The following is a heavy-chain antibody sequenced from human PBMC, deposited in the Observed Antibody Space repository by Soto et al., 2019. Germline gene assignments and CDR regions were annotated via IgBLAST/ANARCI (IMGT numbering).Heavy chain of an antibody. D-gene: IGHD6-19*01. CDR1: GFMFNDYG. Sequence: GGSLRLSCAASGFMFNDYGMHWVRQAPGKGLEWVAIIWYDGSSKYYSDSVKGRFTISRDNSNNTLYLQMNSLRVEDTAVYFCAREGAVAGSQDFWGQGTLVTVSS. CDR3: AREGAVAGSQDF. J-gene: IGHJ4*02. V-gene: IGHV3-33*01. CDR2: IWYDGSSK.